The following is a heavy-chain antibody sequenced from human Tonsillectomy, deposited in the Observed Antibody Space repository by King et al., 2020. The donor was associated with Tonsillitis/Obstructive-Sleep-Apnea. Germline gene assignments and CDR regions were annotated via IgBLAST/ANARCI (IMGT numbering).Heavy chain of an antibody. CDR1: GGAISNFH. D-gene: IGHD3-3*01. CDR3: ARDSGVGRAYPFDY. CDR2: VYDGGST. Sequence: QLQESGPGLVKASETLSLTCTVSGGAISNFHWSWIRQPPGKGLEWIGYVYDGGSTRYNPSLKSRATISVDTSKNHFSLKLNSVTAADTAVYYCARDSGVGRAYPFDYWGRGTLVTVSS. V-gene: IGHV4-59*01. J-gene: IGHJ4*02.